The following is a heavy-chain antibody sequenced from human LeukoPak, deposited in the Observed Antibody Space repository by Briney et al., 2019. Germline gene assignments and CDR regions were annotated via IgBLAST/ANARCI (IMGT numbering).Heavy chain of an antibody. Sequence: SETLSLTCAVYGGSFSGYYWSWIRQPPGKGLGWIGEINHSGSTNYNPSLKSRVTISVDTSKNQFSLKLSSVTAADTAVYYCARGPSIEDPSPQMDVWGKGTTVTVSS. D-gene: IGHD6-6*01. J-gene: IGHJ6*04. V-gene: IGHV4-34*01. CDR2: INHSGST. CDR3: ARGPSIEDPSPQMDV. CDR1: GGSFSGYY.